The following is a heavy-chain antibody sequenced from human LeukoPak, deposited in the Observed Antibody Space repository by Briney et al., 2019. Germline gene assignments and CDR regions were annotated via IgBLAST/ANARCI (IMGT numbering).Heavy chain of an antibody. CDR3: ARESTTVSYYYYCMDV. Sequence: SQTLSLTCTVSGGSISSGSYYWSWIRQPAGKGLEWIGRIYTSGSTNYNPSLKSRVTISVDTSKNQFSLKLSSVTAADTAVYYCARESTTVSYYYYCMDVWGKGTTVTVSS. CDR1: GGSISSGSYY. CDR2: IYTSGST. D-gene: IGHD4-11*01. V-gene: IGHV4-61*02. J-gene: IGHJ6*03.